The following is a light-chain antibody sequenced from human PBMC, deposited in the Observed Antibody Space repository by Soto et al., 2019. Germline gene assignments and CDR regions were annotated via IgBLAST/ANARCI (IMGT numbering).Light chain of an antibody. CDR2: GAS. Sequence: EIVITQSPATRSVSPGERATLTCRASQSVSSNLAWYQQKPGQAPRLLIYGASTRATGIPARFSGSGSGTEFTLTISSLQSEDFAVDYCQQYNNWITFGQGTRLEIK. CDR3: QQYNNWIT. J-gene: IGKJ5*01. V-gene: IGKV3-15*01. CDR1: QSVSSN.